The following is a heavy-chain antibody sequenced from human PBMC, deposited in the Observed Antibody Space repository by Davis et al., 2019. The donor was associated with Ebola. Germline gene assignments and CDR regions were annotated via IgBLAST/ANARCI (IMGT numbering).Heavy chain of an antibody. V-gene: IGHV2-70*11. CDR1: GFSLRTSGMC. CDR3: ARRMTTVTHFDY. D-gene: IGHD4-17*01. Sequence: SGPTLVKPTQTLTLTCTFSGFSLRTSGMCVSWIRQPPGKALEWLARIDWDDDKYYSTSLKTRLTITKDTSKNQVVLTMTNMDPVDTATYYCARRMTTVTHFDYWGQGTLVTVSS. J-gene: IGHJ4*02. CDR2: IDWDDDK.